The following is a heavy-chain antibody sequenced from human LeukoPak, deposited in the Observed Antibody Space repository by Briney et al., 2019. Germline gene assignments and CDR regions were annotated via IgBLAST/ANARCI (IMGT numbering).Heavy chain of an antibody. V-gene: IGHV3-23*01. CDR3: AKMIDLPALWSY. CDR1: GFTFSSYA. J-gene: IGHJ4*02. Sequence: PGGSLRLSCAASGFTFSSYAMSWVRQAPGKGLEWVSAISGSGGSTYYADSVKGRLTISRDNSKTTLYLQMNSLRAEDTAVYYCAKMIDLPALWSYWGQGTLVTVSS. D-gene: IGHD3-22*01. CDR2: ISGSGGST.